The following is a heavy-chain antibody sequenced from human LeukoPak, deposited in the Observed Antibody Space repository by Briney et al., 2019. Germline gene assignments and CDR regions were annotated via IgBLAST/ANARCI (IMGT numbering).Heavy chain of an antibody. CDR1: GFTFSSYN. V-gene: IGHV3-30*18. CDR2: ISYDGSNK. CDR3: AKERGSEGRALWDY. J-gene: IGHJ4*02. Sequence: GGSLRLSCAASGFTFSSYNMNWVRQAPGKGLEWVAVISYDGSNKYYADSVKGRFTISRDNSKNTLYLQMNSLRAEDTAVYYCAKERGSEGRALWDYWGQGTLVTVSS. D-gene: IGHD1-26*01.